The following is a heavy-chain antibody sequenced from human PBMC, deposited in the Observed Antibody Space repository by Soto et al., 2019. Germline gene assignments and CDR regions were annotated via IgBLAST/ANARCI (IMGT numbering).Heavy chain of an antibody. CDR3: ARDTMKSRDTFDM. V-gene: IGHV4-30-2*01. Sequence: QLQLQESGSGLVKPSQTLSLTCTVSGGSISSGGYSWTWIRQPPGKGLEWIGYIYHSGSSYYNPSRKSRVTISVDRAKNQFSLKLSSVTAADTAVYYCARDTMKSRDTFDMWGQGTMVTVSS. CDR1: GGSISSGGYS. CDR2: IYHSGSS. J-gene: IGHJ3*02. D-gene: IGHD3-22*01.